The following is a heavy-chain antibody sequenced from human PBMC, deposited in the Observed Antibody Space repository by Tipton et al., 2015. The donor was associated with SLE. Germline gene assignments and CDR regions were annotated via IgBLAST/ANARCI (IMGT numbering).Heavy chain of an antibody. J-gene: IGHJ6*04. D-gene: IGHD2-21*01. V-gene: IGHV3-9*01. Sequence: SLRLSCAASGFTFGVYAMHWVRQAPGKGLEWVSGISWNSGTVGYAGSVKGRFTISRDNFRNTVHLQMNSLRAEDTALYYCVKSVPGAYYMDVWGIGTTVIVSS. CDR2: ISWNSGTV. CDR3: VKSVPGAYYMDV. CDR1: GFTFGVYA.